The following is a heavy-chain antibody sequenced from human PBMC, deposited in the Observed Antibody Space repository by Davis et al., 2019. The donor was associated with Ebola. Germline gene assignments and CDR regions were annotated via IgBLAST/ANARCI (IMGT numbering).Heavy chain of an antibody. CDR3: ARGDYGDYNDY. V-gene: IGHV4-59*12. Sequence: MPSETLSLTCTVSGGSISGYYWSWIRQPPGKGLEWIGYIYYSGSTNYNPSLKSRVTISVDTSKNQFSLKLSSVTAADTAVYYCARGDYGDYNDYWGQGTLVTVSS. CDR1: GGSISGYY. D-gene: IGHD4-17*01. CDR2: IYYSGST. J-gene: IGHJ4*02.